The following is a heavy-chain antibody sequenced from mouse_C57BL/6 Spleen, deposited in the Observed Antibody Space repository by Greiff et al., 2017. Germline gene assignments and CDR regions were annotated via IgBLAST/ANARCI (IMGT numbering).Heavy chain of an antibody. CDR1: GYAFTNYL. V-gene: IGHV1-54*01. D-gene: IGHD2-3*01. J-gene: IGHJ4*01. CDR3: ARSNDVLYYYAMDY. Sequence: VQLQQSGAELVRPGTSVKVSCKASGYAFTNYLIEWVKQRPGQGLEWIGVINPGSGGTNYNEKFKGKATLTADKSSSTAYMQLSSLTSEDSAVYFCARSNDVLYYYAMDYWGQGTSVTVSS. CDR2: INPGSGGT.